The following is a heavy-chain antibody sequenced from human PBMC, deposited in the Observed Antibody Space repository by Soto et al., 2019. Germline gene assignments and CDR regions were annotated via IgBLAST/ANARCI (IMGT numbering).Heavy chain of an antibody. V-gene: IGHV3-21*01. CDR2: ILSSGGSI. D-gene: IGHD6-6*01. CDR1: GVTFSSFS. J-gene: IGHJ6*03. Sequence: EVQLVESGGGLVKPGGSLRLSCAASGVTFSSFSFNWVRQAPGKGLEWVSFILSSGGSIYYADSVKGRFTNSRDNAKNSLYLQMNRMKDEDTAVYSWVRNSGEQLVLRGFYYNYMDVWGKGATMTVSS. CDR3: VRNSGEQLVLRGFYYNYMDV.